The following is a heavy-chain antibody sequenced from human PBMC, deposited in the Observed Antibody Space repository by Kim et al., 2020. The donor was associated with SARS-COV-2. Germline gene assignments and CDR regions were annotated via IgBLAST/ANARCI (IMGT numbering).Heavy chain of an antibody. Sequence: ASVKVSCKVSGYTLTELSMHWVRQAPGKGLEWMGGFDPEDGETIYAQKFQGRVTMTEDTSTDTAYMELSSLRSEDTAVYYFATAPAALRRVSFDYWGQGTLVTVSS. D-gene: IGHD6-25*01. CDR1: GYTLTELS. V-gene: IGHV1-24*01. CDR2: FDPEDGET. CDR3: ATAPAALRRVSFDY. J-gene: IGHJ4*02.